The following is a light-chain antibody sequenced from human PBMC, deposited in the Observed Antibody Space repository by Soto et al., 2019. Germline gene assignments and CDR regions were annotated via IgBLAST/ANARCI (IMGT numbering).Light chain of an antibody. CDR2: GAS. CDR3: QQHSHWPPWT. Sequence: EVVLTQSPATLSLSPGERATLSRRASENVRTFVDWYQQKPGQAPRLLIHGASNRATGIPDRFSGSGSGTDFTLTISNLEPEDFAVYYCQQHSHWPPWTFGQGTKVDIK. CDR1: ENVRTF. J-gene: IGKJ1*01. V-gene: IGKV3-11*01.